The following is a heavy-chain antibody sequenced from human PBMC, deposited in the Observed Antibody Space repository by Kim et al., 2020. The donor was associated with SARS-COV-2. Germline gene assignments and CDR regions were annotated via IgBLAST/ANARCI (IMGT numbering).Heavy chain of an antibody. CDR1: GGSISSGGYY. J-gene: IGHJ5*02. CDR3: ARAPHGDYDSSGYYYRVLDSNWFDL. CDR2: IYYSGST. D-gene: IGHD3-22*01. V-gene: IGHV4-31*03. Sequence: SETLSLTCTVSGGSISSGGYYWSWIRQHPGKGLEWIGYIYYSGSTYYNPSLKSRVTITVDTSKNLFSLKLSSVTAADTAVYYCARAPHGDYDSSGYYYRVLDSNWFDLWGQGTPVTVSS.